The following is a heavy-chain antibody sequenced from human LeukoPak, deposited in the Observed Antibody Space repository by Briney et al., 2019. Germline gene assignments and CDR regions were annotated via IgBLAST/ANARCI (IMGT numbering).Heavy chain of an antibody. D-gene: IGHD4-17*01. Sequence: SETLSLTCTVSDGSITNYDWSWVRQPPGKGPEFIGYIHYSGTANYNPSLRSRVTISIDTSKNQFSLKLSSVTAADTAVYYCARPFDYGDYGYWGQGTLVTVSS. CDR2: IHYSGTA. CDR3: ARPFDYGDYGY. CDR1: DGSITNYD. V-gene: IGHV4-59*08. J-gene: IGHJ4*02.